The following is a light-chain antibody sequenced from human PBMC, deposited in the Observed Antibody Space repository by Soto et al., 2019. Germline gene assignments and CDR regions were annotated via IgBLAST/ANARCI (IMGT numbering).Light chain of an antibody. CDR1: SSNIGINT. CDR2: TNN. J-gene: IGLJ1*01. Sequence: SVLTQPPSASGTPGQRVTISCSGGSSNIGINTVNWYQQFPGTAPKVLIHTNNQRPSGVPGRFSGSKSGTSASLAISGLQSGDEADYYCGAWDESLNGYVFGTGTKVTVL. V-gene: IGLV1-44*01. CDR3: GAWDESLNGYV.